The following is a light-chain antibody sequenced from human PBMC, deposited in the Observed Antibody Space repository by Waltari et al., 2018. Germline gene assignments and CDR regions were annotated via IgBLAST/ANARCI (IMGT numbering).Light chain of an antibody. Sequence: QSALTQSASVSGSPGQSITISYTGFNSNVGSYNLVSWYQKHPGKAPKLLIYEGNRRPSGVSNRFSGSKSDNTASLTLSGLQAEDEADYYCCSNVGSSVFFGGGTKLTVL. CDR2: EGN. J-gene: IGLJ2*01. CDR1: NSNVGSYNL. CDR3: CSNVGSSVF. V-gene: IGLV2-23*03.